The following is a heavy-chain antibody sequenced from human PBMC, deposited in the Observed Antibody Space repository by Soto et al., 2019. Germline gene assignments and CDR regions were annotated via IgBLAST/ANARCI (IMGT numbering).Heavy chain of an antibody. V-gene: IGHV1-8*01. D-gene: IGHD5-18*01. Sequence: ASVKVSCKASGYTFTSYDINWVRQATGQGLEWMGWMNPNSGNTGYAQKFQGRVTMTRNTSISTAYMELSSLRSEDTAVYYCARVARDTAMFGLDWFDPWGQGTLVTVSS. CDR1: GYTFTSYD. CDR3: ARVARDTAMFGLDWFDP. CDR2: MNPNSGNT. J-gene: IGHJ5*02.